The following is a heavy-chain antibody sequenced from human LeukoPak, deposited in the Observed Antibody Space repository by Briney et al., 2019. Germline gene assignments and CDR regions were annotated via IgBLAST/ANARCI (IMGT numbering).Heavy chain of an antibody. D-gene: IGHD5-18*01. V-gene: IGHV3-7*01. CDR1: GFTFSSYW. CDR2: IKEDGSAK. J-gene: IGHJ4*01. CDR3: VRESGHTYDYCDY. Sequence: GGSLRLSCAASGFTFSSYWMSWVRQAPGKGLEWVANIKEDGSAKYYVDSVKGRFTISRDNAKNSLYLQMNNLSAEDTAVYYCVRESGHTYDYCDYWGHGTLVTVSS.